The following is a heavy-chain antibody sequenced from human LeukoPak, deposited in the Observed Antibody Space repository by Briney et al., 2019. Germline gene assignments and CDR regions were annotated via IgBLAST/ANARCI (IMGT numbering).Heavy chain of an antibody. J-gene: IGHJ6*02. V-gene: IGHV3-48*01. CDR3: AKDSGDIVVVVAATLYGMDV. CDR2: ISSSSSAI. Sequence: PGGSLRLSCAASGFTFSSYSMNWVRQAPGKGLEWVSYISSSSSAIYYADSVKGRFTISRDNSKNTLYLQMNSLRAEDTAVYYCAKDSGDIVVVVAATLYGMDVWGQGTTVTVSS. D-gene: IGHD2-15*01. CDR1: GFTFSSYS.